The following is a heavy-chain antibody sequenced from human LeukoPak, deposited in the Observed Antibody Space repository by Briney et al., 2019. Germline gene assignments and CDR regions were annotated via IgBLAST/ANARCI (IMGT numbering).Heavy chain of an antibody. J-gene: IGHJ4*02. D-gene: IGHD5-12*01. CDR2: INPNSGDT. V-gene: IGHV1-2*02. Sequence: ASVTVSCTASGYSFTAAYNIHWLRQAPGQGPEFMGWINPNSGDTRYAQKFQGRVTVTRDTVISTAYMELNSLTSDDTAVYYCARDPRGTYDYWGQGTLVTVSS. CDR1: GYSFTAAYN. CDR3: ARDPRGTYDY.